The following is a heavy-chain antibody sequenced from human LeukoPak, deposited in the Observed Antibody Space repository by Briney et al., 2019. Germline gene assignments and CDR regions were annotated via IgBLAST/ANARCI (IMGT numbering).Heavy chain of an antibody. CDR2: IDPSDSHI. CDR1: GYRSNIYW. J-gene: IGHJ5*02. CDR3: ARQGPEGHH. V-gene: IGHV5-10-1*01. Sequence: GESLKISCKGSGYRSNIYWISWVRQMPGQGLEWMGSIDPSDSHIDYSPSFQGHVTISGDTSINTIYLDSSSLKASDTAMYYCARQGPEGHHWGQGTLVTVSS. D-gene: IGHD1-14*01.